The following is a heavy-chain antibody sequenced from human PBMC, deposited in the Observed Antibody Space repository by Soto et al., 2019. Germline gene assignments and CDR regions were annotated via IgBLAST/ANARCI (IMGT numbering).Heavy chain of an antibody. D-gene: IGHD3-16*02. V-gene: IGHV5-10-1*01. CDR3: ARRGGVMITFGGVIESYYYYGMDV. CDR1: GYIFTSYW. J-gene: IGHJ6*02. Sequence: PGESLKISCNGSGYIFTSYWISWVRQMPGKGLEWMGRIDPSDSYTNYSPSFQGHVTISADKSISTAYLQWSSLKASDTAMYYCARRGGVMITFGGVIESYYYYGMDVWGQGTTVTVSS. CDR2: IDPSDSYT.